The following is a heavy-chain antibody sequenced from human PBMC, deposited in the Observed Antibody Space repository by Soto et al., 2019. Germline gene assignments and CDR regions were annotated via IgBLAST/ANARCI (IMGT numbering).Heavy chain of an antibody. CDR3: AKAYVGRRDYDFWSGYYYGMDV. CDR2: ISWDGGST. D-gene: IGHD3-3*01. J-gene: IGHJ6*02. CDR1: GFTFDDYT. Sequence: PGGSLRLSCAASGFTFDDYTMHWVRQAPGKGLEWVSLISWDGGSTYYADSVKGRFTISRDNSKNSLYLQMNSLRTEDTALYYCAKAYVGRRDYDFWSGYYYGMDVWGQGTTVTVSS. V-gene: IGHV3-43*01.